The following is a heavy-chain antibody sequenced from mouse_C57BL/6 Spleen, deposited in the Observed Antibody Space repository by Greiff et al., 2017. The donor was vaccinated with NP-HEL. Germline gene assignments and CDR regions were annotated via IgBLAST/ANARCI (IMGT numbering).Heavy chain of an antibody. V-gene: IGHV3-6*01. CDR2: ISYDGSN. J-gene: IGHJ3*01. D-gene: IGHD2-2*01. Sequence: EVQLKQSGPGLVKPSQSLSLTCSVTGYSITSGYYWNWIRQFPGNKLEWMGYISYDGSNNYNPSLTNRISITRDTSKNQFFLKLNSVTTEDTATYYCAKEVTTTGDAYWGQGTLVTVSA. CDR3: AKEVTTTGDAY. CDR1: GYSITSGYY.